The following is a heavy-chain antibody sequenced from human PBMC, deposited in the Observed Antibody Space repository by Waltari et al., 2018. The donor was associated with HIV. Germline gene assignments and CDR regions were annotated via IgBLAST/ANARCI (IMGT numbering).Heavy chain of an antibody. Sequence: QVQLMQSGPEVKKPGASVKVSCTASGYTFNNYGLRGVRQAPGQGLEWMGWISAYNGNTKYAQKFQGRVTMTTDTSTRTTYMELRSLSSDDTAVYYCARRSCNSSSCFTYFYYFAMDVWGQGTTVTVSS. D-gene: IGHD2-2*02. V-gene: IGHV1-18*04. CDR3: ARRSCNSSSCFTYFYYFAMDV. J-gene: IGHJ6*02. CDR2: ISAYNGNT. CDR1: GYTFNNYG.